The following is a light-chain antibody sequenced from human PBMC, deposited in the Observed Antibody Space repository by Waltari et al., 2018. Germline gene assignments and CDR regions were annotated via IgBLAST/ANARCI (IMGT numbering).Light chain of an antibody. V-gene: IGKV2-30*02. CDR2: KVS. CDR3: MQATHFPPS. Sequence: DVVMTQSPLSLPATPGQPASMTCRSSQSLLHSNGNIYLSWFLQKPGQPPRRLMYKVSNRASGVPDRFSGSGAGTDFTLKISRVEAEDVGVYYCMQATHFPPSFGQGTKVEIK. J-gene: IGKJ2*03. CDR1: QSLLHSNGNIY.